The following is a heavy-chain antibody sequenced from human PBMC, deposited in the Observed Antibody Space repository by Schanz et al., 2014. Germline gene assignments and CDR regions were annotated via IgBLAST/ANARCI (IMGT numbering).Heavy chain of an antibody. V-gene: IGHV3-30*03. CDR1: GFTFRIFA. J-gene: IGHJ4*02. Sequence: QVQLVESGGGVVQPGRSLRLSCAASGFTFRIFAMHWVRQAPGKGLEWVAVMSYDGSYKFFADSVKGRFTISRDNSKNTVYLQMNSLRAEDTAVYYCARDKGGLIPFDYWGQGTLVAVSS. CDR3: ARDKGGLIPFDY. CDR2: MSYDGSYK. D-gene: IGHD2-15*01.